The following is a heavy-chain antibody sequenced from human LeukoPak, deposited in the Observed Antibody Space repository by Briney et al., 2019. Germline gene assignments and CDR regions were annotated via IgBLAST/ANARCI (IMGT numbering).Heavy chain of an antibody. Sequence: SETLSLTCTVSGDSISSGDYYWSWIRQPAGKGLEWIGRISSSGSTNYNPSLKSRVTISVDTSKNQFSLKLSSVTAADTAVYYCARARGYCSGGSCRTHYYYYYYMDVWGKGTTVTVSS. CDR3: ARARGYCSGGSCRTHYYYYYYMDV. J-gene: IGHJ6*03. D-gene: IGHD2-15*01. CDR2: ISSSGST. V-gene: IGHV4-61*02. CDR1: GDSISSGDYY.